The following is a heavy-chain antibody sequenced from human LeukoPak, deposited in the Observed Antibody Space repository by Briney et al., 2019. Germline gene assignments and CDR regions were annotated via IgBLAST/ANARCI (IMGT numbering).Heavy chain of an antibody. J-gene: IGHJ4*02. CDR1: GYTFTSYG. Sequence: GASVMVSCMASGYTFTSYGISWVRQAPGQGLEWMGWISAYNGNTNYAQKLQGRVTMTTDTSTSTAYMELRSLRSDDTAVYYCARDLRYYYGSGSYHPSDYWGQGTLVTVSS. D-gene: IGHD3-10*01. CDR3: ARDLRYYYGSGSYHPSDY. V-gene: IGHV1-18*01. CDR2: ISAYNGNT.